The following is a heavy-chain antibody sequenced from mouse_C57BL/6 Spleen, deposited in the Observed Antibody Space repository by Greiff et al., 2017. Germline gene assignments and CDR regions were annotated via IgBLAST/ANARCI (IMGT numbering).Heavy chain of an antibody. CDR3: ARNYYGSSFYAMDY. J-gene: IGHJ4*01. CDR2: ISSGSSTI. V-gene: IGHV5-17*01. Sequence: EVMLVASGGGLVKPGGSLKLSCAASGFTFSDYGMHWVRQAPEKGLEWVAYISSGSSTIYYADTVKGRFTISRDNAKNTLFLQMTSLRSEDTAMYYCARNYYGSSFYAMDYWGQGTSVTVSS. D-gene: IGHD1-1*01. CDR1: GFTFSDYG.